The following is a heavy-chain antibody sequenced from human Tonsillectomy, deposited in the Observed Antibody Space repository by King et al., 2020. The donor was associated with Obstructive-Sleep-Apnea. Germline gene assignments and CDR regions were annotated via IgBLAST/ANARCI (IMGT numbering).Heavy chain of an antibody. V-gene: IGHV3-9*01. CDR3: ANARGLRFTAISDY. Sequence: QLVQSGGGLVQPGRSLRLSCAASGFTFDDYAMHWVRQAPGKGLEWVSGSSWNSGSIGYADSVKGRFTISRDNAKNSLYLQMNSLRAEDTALYYCANARGLRFTAISDYWGQGTLVTVSS. J-gene: IGHJ4*02. CDR2: SSWNSGSI. CDR1: GFTFDDYA. D-gene: IGHD3-16*01.